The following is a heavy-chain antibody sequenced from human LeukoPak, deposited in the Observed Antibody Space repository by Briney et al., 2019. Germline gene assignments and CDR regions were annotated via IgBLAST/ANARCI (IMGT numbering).Heavy chain of an antibody. V-gene: IGHV3-73*01. Sequence: GGSLKLPCAGFGFIFSDCAIHWVRQASGKGLEWVGRIDTRDKGSATAYAASVRGRFAISRDDSESTAYLQMTGLKTEDTAVYFCTRDGGSWSHLDYWGQGALVTVSS. CDR1: GFIFSDCA. CDR2: IDTRDKGSAT. CDR3: TRDGGSWSHLDY. J-gene: IGHJ4*02. D-gene: IGHD2-15*01.